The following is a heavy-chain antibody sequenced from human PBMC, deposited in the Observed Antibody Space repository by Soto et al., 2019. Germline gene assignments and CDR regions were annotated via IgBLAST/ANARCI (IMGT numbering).Heavy chain of an antibody. CDR3: ARETRLPYCGGGSCYGRYYGMDV. CDR1: GFTFSSYS. J-gene: IGHJ6*02. Sequence: PGGSLRLSCAASGFTFSSYSMNWVRQAPGKGLEWVSSISSSSSYIYYADSVKGRFTISRDNAKNSLYLQMNSLRAEDTAVYYCARETRLPYCGGGSCYGRYYGMDVWGQGTTVTVSS. V-gene: IGHV3-21*01. CDR2: ISSSSSYI. D-gene: IGHD2-15*01.